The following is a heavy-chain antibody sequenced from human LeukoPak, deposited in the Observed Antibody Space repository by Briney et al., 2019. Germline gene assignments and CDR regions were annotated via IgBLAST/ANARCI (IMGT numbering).Heavy chain of an antibody. CDR1: GGSFSGYY. CDR2: TNHSGST. V-gene: IGHV4-34*01. J-gene: IGHJ6*04. Sequence: SETLSLTCAVYGGSFSGYYWSWIRQPPGKGLEWIGETNHSGSTNYNPSLKSRVTISVDTSKNQFSLKLSFVTAADTAVYYCARGRVVPAADYYYYGMDVWGKGTTVTVSS. CDR3: ARGRVVPAADYYYYGMDV. D-gene: IGHD2-2*01.